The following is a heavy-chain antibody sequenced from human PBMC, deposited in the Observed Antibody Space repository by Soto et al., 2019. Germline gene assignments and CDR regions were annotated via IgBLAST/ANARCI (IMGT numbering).Heavy chain of an antibody. CDR3: AKDVGTIFGVALIDAFDI. Sequence: GGSLRLSCAASGFTFSSDAMSWVRQAPGKGLEWVSAISGSGGSTYYADSVKGRFTISRDNSKNTLYLQMNSLRAEDTAVYYCAKDVGTIFGVALIDAFDIWGQGTMVTASS. J-gene: IGHJ3*02. CDR2: ISGSGGST. D-gene: IGHD3-3*01. V-gene: IGHV3-23*01. CDR1: GFTFSSDA.